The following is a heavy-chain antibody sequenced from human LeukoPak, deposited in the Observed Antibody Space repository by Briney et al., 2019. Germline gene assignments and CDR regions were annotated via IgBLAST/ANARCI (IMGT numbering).Heavy chain of an antibody. CDR1: GYTFTSYA. CDR3: ARGRGGSGSYFTYYFDY. D-gene: IGHD3-10*01. V-gene: IGHV7-4-1*02. CDR2: INTNTGNP. Sequence: ASVKVSCEASGYTFTSYAMNWVRQAPGQGLEWMGWINTNTGNPTYAQGFTGRFVFSLDTSVSTAYLQISSLKAEDTAVYYCARGRGGSGSYFTYYFDYWGQGTLVTVSS. J-gene: IGHJ4*02.